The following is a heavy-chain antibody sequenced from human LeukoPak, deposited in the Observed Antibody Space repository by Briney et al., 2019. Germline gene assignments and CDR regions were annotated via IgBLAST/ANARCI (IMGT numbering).Heavy chain of an antibody. V-gene: IGHV3-23*01. CDR3: AKDRYSSGWYLDY. CDR2: ISGSGSST. Sequence: GGSLRLSCAASGFIFSSHAMSWVRQAPGKGLEWVSGISGSGSSTYYADSVKGRFTISRDNSKNTLYLQMNSLRAEDTAVYYCAKDRYSSGWYLDYWGQGTLVTVSS. CDR1: GFIFSSHA. J-gene: IGHJ4*02. D-gene: IGHD6-19*01.